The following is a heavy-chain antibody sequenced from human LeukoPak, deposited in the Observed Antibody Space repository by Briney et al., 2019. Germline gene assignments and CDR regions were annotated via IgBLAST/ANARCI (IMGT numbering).Heavy chain of an antibody. CDR1: GGSISSSSYY. D-gene: IGHD1-26*01. J-gene: IGHJ3*01. CDR3: ARATAWIDAFDF. V-gene: IGHV4-39*01. CDR2: IYYSGST. Sequence: SETLSLTCTVSGGSISSSSYYWGWIRQPPGKGLEWIGSIYYSGSTYYNPSLKSRVTISVDTSKNQFSLKLTSVTAADTAIYYCARATAWIDAFDFWGQGTMVTVSS.